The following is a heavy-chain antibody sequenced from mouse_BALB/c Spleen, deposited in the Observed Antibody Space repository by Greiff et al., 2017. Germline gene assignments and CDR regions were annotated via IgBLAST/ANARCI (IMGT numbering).Heavy chain of an antibody. CDR1: GDSITSGY. Sequence: EVKLVESGPRLVKPSQTLSLTCSVTGDSITSGYWNWIRKFPGNKLEYMGYISYSGSTYYNPSLKSRISITRDTSKNQYYLQLNSVTTEDTATYYCARGEARYGHWYFDVWGAGTTVTVSS. V-gene: IGHV3-8*02. J-gene: IGHJ1*01. D-gene: IGHD1-2*01. CDR2: ISYSGST. CDR3: ARGEARYGHWYFDV.